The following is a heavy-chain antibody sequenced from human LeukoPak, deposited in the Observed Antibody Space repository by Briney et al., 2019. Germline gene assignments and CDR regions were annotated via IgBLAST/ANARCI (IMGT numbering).Heavy chain of an antibody. CDR3: ARDSFSGPGD. CDR2: IIPIFGTA. Sequence: SVKVSCKASGYTFTSSAMNWVRQAPGQGLEWMGGIIPIFGTANYAQKFQGRVTITADESTSTAYMELSSLRSEDTAVYYCARDSFSGPGDWGQGTLVTVSS. J-gene: IGHJ4*02. D-gene: IGHD3-10*01. V-gene: IGHV1-69*13. CDR1: GYTFTSSA.